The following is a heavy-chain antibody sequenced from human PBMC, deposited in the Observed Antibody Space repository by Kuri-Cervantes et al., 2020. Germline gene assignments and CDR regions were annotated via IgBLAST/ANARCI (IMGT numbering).Heavy chain of an antibody. CDR2: ISVSGGST. CDR1: GFTFSSYW. D-gene: IGHD2-8*01. CDR3: VKGGLYGDYLDH. J-gene: IGHJ4*02. V-gene: IGHV3-23*01. Sequence: GESLKISCAASGFTFSSYWMSWVRQAPGKGLEWVSAISVSGGSTYYADSVKGRFTISRDNSKNTLYLQVNSLRAEDTAVYYCVKGGLYGDYLDHWGQGTLVTVSS.